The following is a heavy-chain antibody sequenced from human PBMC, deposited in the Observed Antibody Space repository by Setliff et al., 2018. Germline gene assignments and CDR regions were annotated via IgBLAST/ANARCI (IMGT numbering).Heavy chain of an antibody. D-gene: IGHD2-15*01. J-gene: IGHJ4*02. V-gene: IGHV1-18*01. CDR2: ISAYNGFI. Sequence: WASVKVSCKASGYSFPSYGISWVRQAPGQGLEWMGWISAYNGFIIYAQMFQGRVIMTTDTSTSTAYMELRGLRSDDTAVYYCARDRPMVVVADNLALFDYWGQGTLVTVSS. CDR3: ARDRPMVVVADNLALFDY. CDR1: GYSFPSYG.